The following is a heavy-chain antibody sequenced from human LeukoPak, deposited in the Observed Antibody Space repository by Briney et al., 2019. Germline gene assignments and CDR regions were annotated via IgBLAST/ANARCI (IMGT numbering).Heavy chain of an antibody. CDR3: ARLSIAAAGRPPTFDY. D-gene: IGHD6-13*01. Sequence: ASVKVSCKASGYSFTSYGISRVRQAPGQGLEWMGWISAYNGNTNYAQKLQGRVTMTTDTSTSTAYMELRSLRSDDTAVYYCARLSIAAAGRPPTFDYWGQGTLVTVSS. J-gene: IGHJ4*02. CDR1: GYSFTSYG. CDR2: ISAYNGNT. V-gene: IGHV1-18*01.